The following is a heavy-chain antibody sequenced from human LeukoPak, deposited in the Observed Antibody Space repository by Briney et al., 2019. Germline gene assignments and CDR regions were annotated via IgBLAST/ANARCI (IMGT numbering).Heavy chain of an antibody. D-gene: IGHD3-3*01. J-gene: IGHJ4*02. Sequence: PGGSLRLSCAASGFIFDDYAMHWVRQVPGKGLEWVSGISGNSGNIGYVDSVKGRFTISRDNVKNSLYLQMNSLRAEDTALYYCAKGVGYDFWSGYYDYWGQGTLVTVSS. CDR3: AKGVGYDFWSGYYDY. V-gene: IGHV3-9*01. CDR1: GFIFDDYA. CDR2: ISGNSGNI.